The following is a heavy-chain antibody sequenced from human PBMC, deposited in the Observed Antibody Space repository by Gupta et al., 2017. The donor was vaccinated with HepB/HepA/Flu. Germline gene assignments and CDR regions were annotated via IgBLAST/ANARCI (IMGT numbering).Heavy chain of an antibody. CDR2: IYWDDDK. V-gene: IGHV2-5*02. Sequence: QITLKESGPTLVKPTETLTLTCTFSGFSLTTSGVGVGWIRQPPGKALESLAMIYWDDDKRYSPSLKSRRTIAKDTSKKQVGRTMANMETVETAIYDCEHRGLGDSSGWDKGYFDQGGQGTMVTVSS. CDR3: EHRGLGDSSGWDKGYFDQ. CDR1: GFSLTTSGVG. D-gene: IGHD6-19*01. J-gene: IGHJ4*02.